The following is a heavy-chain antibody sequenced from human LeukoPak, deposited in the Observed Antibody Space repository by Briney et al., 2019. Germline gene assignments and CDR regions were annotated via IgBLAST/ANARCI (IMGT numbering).Heavy chain of an antibody. D-gene: IGHD6-25*01. CDR2: INSDGSIT. CDR3: TQRDY. V-gene: IGHV3-74*01. J-gene: IGHJ4*02. CDR1: GFTFSSSW. Sequence: GGSLRLSCAASGFTFSSSWMHWVRQAPGKGLVWVSRINSDGSITDYADSVKGRFTISRDNAKNTLYLQMNSLRAEDTAVYYYTQRDYWGQGTLVTVSS.